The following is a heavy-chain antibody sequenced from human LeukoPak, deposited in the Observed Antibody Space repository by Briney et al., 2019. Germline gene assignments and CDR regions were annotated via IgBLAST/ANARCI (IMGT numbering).Heavy chain of an antibody. CDR1: GFTFSNFG. Sequence: PGGSLRLSCAASGFTFSNFGMSWVRQAPGKGLEWVSTVTGGISTFYADSVKGRFTISRDNSKNTLYLQMNSLRAEDTAVYYCAKDLAGSGSYSFDYWGQGTLVTVSS. J-gene: IGHJ4*02. CDR2: VTGGIST. V-gene: IGHV3-23*01. CDR3: AKDLAGSGSYSFDY. D-gene: IGHD1-26*01.